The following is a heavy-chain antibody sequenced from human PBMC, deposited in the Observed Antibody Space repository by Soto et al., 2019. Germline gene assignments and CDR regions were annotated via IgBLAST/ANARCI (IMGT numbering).Heavy chain of an antibody. J-gene: IGHJ6*02. D-gene: IGHD1-26*01. V-gene: IGHV3-23*01. Sequence: LRLSCVASGLPFSTSAMNWVRQAPGKGLEWVSIISATSDAAYYAESVKGRFTSSRDNSKNTLYLQMNSLRPEDTAVYYCGKYSGSYPVYNGMTVWGQGTTVTVSS. CDR2: ISATSDAA. CDR1: GLPFSTSA. CDR3: GKYSGSYPVYNGMTV.